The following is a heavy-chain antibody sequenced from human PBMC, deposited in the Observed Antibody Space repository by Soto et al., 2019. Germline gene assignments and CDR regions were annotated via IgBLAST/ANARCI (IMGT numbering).Heavy chain of an antibody. V-gene: IGHV1-8*01. CDR3: SRAGRIAARRGGAGGMDV. J-gene: IGHJ6*02. CDR1: GYTFTSYD. Sequence: QVQLVQSGAEVKKPGASVKVSCKASGYTFTSYDINWVRQATGQGLEWMGWMNPNSGNTGYAQKFQGRVTMTRNTAISKADMVLGSLRSEDTAVYYWSRAGRIAARRGGAGGMDVWGQGTTVTVSS. D-gene: IGHD6-6*01. CDR2: MNPNSGNT.